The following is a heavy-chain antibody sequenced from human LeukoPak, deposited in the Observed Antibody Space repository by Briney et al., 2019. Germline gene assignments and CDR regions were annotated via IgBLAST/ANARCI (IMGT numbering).Heavy chain of an antibody. Sequence: SETLSLTCAVYGGSFSGYYWSWIRQPPGKGLEWIGEINHSGSTNYNPSLKSRVTISVDTSKNQFSLKLSSVTAADTAVYYCARPNLHEYPVAGTSSYLDYWGQGTLVTVSS. J-gene: IGHJ4*02. CDR3: ARPNLHEYPVAGTSSYLDY. V-gene: IGHV4-34*01. D-gene: IGHD6-19*01. CDR1: GGSFSGYY. CDR2: INHSGST.